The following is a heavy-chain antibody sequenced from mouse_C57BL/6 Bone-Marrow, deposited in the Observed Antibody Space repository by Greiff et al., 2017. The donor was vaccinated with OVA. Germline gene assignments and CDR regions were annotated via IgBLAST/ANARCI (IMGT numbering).Heavy chain of an antibody. CDR3: AKNPYYGSSGGYAMDY. J-gene: IGHJ4*01. V-gene: IGHV2-5*01. CDR1: GFSLTSYG. D-gene: IGHD1-1*01. Sequence: QVQLKQSGPGLVQPSQSLSITCTVSGFSLTSYGVHWVRQSPGKGLEWLGVIWRGGSTDYNAAFMSRLSITKDNSKSQVFFKMNSLQADDTAIYYCAKNPYYGSSGGYAMDYWGQGTSVTVSS. CDR2: IWRGGST.